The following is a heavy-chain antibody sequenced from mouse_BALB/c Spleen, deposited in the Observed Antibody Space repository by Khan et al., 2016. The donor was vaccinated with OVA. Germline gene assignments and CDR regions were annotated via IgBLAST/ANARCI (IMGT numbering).Heavy chain of an antibody. D-gene: IGHD1-2*01. J-gene: IGHJ3*01. CDR2: IWGDGST. V-gene: IGHV2-6-7*01. Sequence: QVQLQQSGPGLVAPSQSLSITCTVSGFSLTGFGINWIRQPPGKGLEWLGMIWGDGSTDYNSALKSRLSISKDNSKSQVFLKMNSLQTDDTARYYCAREVRLGGFAYWGQGTLVTVSA. CDR1: GFSLTGFG. CDR3: AREVRLGGFAY.